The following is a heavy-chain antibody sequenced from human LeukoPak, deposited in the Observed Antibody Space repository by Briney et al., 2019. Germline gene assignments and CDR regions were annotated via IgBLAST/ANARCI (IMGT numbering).Heavy chain of an antibody. Sequence: GESLKISWQGSGYNFIAYCIGLVRQRPGKGLELMAIICPGDSDTKYSPSFQGQVTVSADKSVSTAYLQWRSLQASDTAIYYCARVAYSSGWTPLRNWGQGTRVIVSS. CDR1: GYNFIAYC. D-gene: IGHD6-25*01. CDR2: ICPGDSDT. CDR3: ARVAYSSGWTPLRN. V-gene: IGHV5-51*01. J-gene: IGHJ4*02.